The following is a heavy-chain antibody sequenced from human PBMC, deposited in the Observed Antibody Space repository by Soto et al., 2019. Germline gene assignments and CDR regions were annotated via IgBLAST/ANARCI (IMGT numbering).Heavy chain of an antibody. CDR3: ARSFGVVTLPSY. V-gene: IGHV2-5*02. CDR2: IYWDDDK. CDR1: GFSPSTRGGG. D-gene: IGHD3-3*01. J-gene: IGHJ4*02. Sequence: QITLKGSGPTLGKPTQTLPLTCPFSGFSPSTRGGGLGWIRQPPGKALEWLALIYWDDDKRYSPSLKSRLTITKDTSKNQVVLTMTNMDPVDTATYYCARSFGVVTLPSYWGQGTLVTVSS.